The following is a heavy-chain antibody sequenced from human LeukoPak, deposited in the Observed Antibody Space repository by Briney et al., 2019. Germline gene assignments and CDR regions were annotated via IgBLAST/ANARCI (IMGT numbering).Heavy chain of an antibody. V-gene: IGHV3-30*02. CDR3: AKSGIDYGDYYYYYYMDV. CDR2: IRYDGSNK. CDR1: GFTFSSYG. Sequence: PGGSLRLSCAASGFTFSSYGMHWVRRAPGKGLEWVAFIRYDGSNKYYADSVKGRFTISRDNSKNTLYLQMNSLRAEATAVYYCAKSGIDYGDYYYYYYMDVWGKGTTVTISS. J-gene: IGHJ6*03. D-gene: IGHD4-17*01.